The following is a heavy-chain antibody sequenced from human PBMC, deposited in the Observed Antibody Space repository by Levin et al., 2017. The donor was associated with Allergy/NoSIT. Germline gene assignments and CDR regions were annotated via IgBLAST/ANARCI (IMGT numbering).Heavy chain of an antibody. CDR2: ISWNSGSI. D-gene: IGHD2-2*02. Sequence: SLKISCAASGFTFDDYAMHWVRQAPGKGLEWVSGISWNSGSIGYADSVKGRFTISRDNAKNSLYLQMNSLRAEDTALYYCAKVRYCSSTSCYTRQQRGDDAFDIWGQGTMVTVSS. J-gene: IGHJ3*02. CDR1: GFTFDDYA. CDR3: AKVRYCSSTSCYTRQQRGDDAFDI. V-gene: IGHV3-9*01.